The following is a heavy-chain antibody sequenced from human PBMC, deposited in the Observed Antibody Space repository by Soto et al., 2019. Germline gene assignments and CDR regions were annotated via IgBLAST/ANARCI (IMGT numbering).Heavy chain of an antibody. D-gene: IGHD3-3*01. CDR1: GGTFSSYA. CDR3: ARDLRQMYGVVKRYGMDV. Sequence: QVQLVQSGAEVKKPGSSVKVSCKASGGTFSSYAISWVRQSPGQGLEWMGGIIPIFGTANYAQKFQGRVTITAANCTRTAYMERSSVRSEDTTVYYFARDLRQMYGVVKRYGMDVWGQGTTDIVSS. J-gene: IGHJ6*02. V-gene: IGHV1-69*06. CDR2: IIPIFGTA.